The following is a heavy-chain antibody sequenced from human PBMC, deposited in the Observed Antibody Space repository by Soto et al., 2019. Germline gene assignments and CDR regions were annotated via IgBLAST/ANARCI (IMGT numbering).Heavy chain of an antibody. CDR1: GGTFSSYA. V-gene: IGHV1-69*12. D-gene: IGHD1-26*01. CDR2: IIPIFGTA. J-gene: IGHJ6*02. CDR3: AREGSYGSYYYGMDV. Sequence: QVQLVQSGAEVKKPGSSVKVSCKASGGTFSSYAISWVRQAPGQGLEWMGGIIPIFGTANYAQKFQGRVTIXAAXSXTTAYMELSSLRSEDTAVYYCAREGSYGSYYYGMDVWGQGTTVTVSS.